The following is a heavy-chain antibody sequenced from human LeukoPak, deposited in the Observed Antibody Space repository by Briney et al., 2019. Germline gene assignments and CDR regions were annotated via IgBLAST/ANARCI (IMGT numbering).Heavy chain of an antibody. CDR2: IYYSGNT. CDR3: GGGARGGGDYFDY. J-gene: IGHJ4*02. Sequence: SETLSLTCAVYGGSFSGYYWSWIRQHPGKGLEWIGYIYYSGNTYYNPSLKSRVSISVDTSKNRFSLRLSSVTAADTAVYYCGGGARGGGDYFDYWGQGTLVTVFS. CDR1: GGSFSGYY. V-gene: IGHV4-31*11. D-gene: IGHD3-10*01.